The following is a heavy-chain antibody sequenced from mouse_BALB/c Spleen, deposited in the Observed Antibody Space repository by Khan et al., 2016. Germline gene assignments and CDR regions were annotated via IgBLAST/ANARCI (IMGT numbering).Heavy chain of an antibody. J-gene: IGHJ3*01. D-gene: IGHD3-1*01. V-gene: IGHV9-3*02. CDR3: ARAARATLAY. CDR2: IHTSTGEP. Sequence: QIQLVQSGPELKKPGETVKISCKASGYTFTNYGMNWVKQAPGKGLKWMGWIHTSTGEPTYAEEFKGRVAFSLETSASHASLQIKNLKSEDTATYFCARAARATLAYWGQGTLVTVSA. CDR1: GYTFTNYG.